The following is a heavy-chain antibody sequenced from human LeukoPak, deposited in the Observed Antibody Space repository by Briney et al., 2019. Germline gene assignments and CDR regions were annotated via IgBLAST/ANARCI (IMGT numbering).Heavy chain of an antibody. Sequence: ASVKVSCKASGYTFNNYGISWVRQAPGQGLEWMGWVTSYNGDTNYAQKFQGRVTMSTDTSTSTAYMELMSLRFDDTAIYYCAKDWHILTGRNCFDPWGQGTLVTVSS. CDR3: AKDWHILTGRNCFDP. CDR1: GYTFNNYG. V-gene: IGHV1-18*01. CDR2: VTSYNGDT. J-gene: IGHJ5*02. D-gene: IGHD3-9*01.